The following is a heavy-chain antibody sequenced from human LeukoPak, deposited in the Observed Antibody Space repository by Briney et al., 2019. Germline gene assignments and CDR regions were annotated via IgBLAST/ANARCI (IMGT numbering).Heavy chain of an antibody. Sequence: GGSLRLSCAASGFTFSSYGMHWVSQVPGKGMEWVAVIWYDGSNKYYADSVKGRFTISRDNSKNTLYLQMNSLRAEDTAVYYCAKDSNPMARDYFDYWGQGTLVTVSS. D-gene: IGHD3-10*01. CDR3: AKDSNPMARDYFDY. J-gene: IGHJ4*02. CDR1: GFTFSSYG. CDR2: IWYDGSNK. V-gene: IGHV3-33*06.